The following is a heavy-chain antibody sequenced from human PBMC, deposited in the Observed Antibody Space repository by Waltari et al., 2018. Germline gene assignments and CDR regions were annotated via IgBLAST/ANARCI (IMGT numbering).Heavy chain of an antibody. J-gene: IGHJ4*02. CDR3: AKGLDLFDS. CDR2: ISASGVST. V-gene: IGHV3-23*01. Sequence: EVQLLESGGGLVQPGGSLELSCTASGFNFSGYAISWVRQSPEEGLEWVSSISASGVSTYYADSVKGRFTISRDNSKKTLYLQMNSLRAEDTALYYCAKGLDLFDSWGQGTLVTVSS. CDR1: GFNFSGYA. D-gene: IGHD6-19*01.